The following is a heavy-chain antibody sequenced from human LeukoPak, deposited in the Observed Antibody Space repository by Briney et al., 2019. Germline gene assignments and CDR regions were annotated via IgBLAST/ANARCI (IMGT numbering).Heavy chain of an antibody. CDR1: GFTFSSYA. V-gene: IGHV3-30*09. CDR2: IQSNGRNK. D-gene: IGHD2-2*01. Sequence: GGSLRLSCAASGFTFSSYAMHWVRQAPGKGLEWVAGIQSNGRNKYYVDSVKGRFAISRDNSKSTLYLQVNSLRVEDTALYYCARESEGGTGTSCPDYWGQGTLVTVSS. J-gene: IGHJ4*02. CDR3: ARESEGGTGTSCPDY.